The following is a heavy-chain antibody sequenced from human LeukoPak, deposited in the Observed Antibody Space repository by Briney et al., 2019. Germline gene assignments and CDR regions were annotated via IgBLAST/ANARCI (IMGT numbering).Heavy chain of an antibody. D-gene: IGHD3-10*01. CDR1: GFTFSGAW. Sequence: PGGSLRLSCAASGFTFSGAWMSWVRQAPGKGLEWVGRIKSKTNGETLDYGAPVKGRFNISRDDSKNTVFLQMNSLKTEDTAVYYCSTAYGGSGSDWGQGTLVTVSS. CDR2: IKSKTNGETL. CDR3: STAYGGSGSD. V-gene: IGHV3-15*01. J-gene: IGHJ4*02.